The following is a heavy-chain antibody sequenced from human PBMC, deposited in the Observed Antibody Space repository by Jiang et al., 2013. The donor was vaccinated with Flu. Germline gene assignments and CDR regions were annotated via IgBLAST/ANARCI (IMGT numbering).Heavy chain of an antibody. CDR2: IYYSGST. CDR1: GGSISSSSYY. V-gene: IGHV4-39*01. D-gene: IGHD3-22*01. CDR3: ARHRGYYDSSGSTYYFDY. Sequence: CTVSGGSISSSSYYWGWIRQPPGKGLEWIGSIYYSGSTYYNPSLKSRVTISVDTSKNQFSLKLSSVTAADTAVYYCARHRGYYDSSGSTYYFDYWGQGTLVTVSS. J-gene: IGHJ4*02.